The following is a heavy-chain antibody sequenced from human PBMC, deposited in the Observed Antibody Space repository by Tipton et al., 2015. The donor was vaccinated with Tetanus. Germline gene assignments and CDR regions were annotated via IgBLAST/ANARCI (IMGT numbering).Heavy chain of an antibody. CDR3: ARDQARGARGWNYFDY. V-gene: IGHV4-31*03. D-gene: IGHD1-26*01. Sequence: TLSLTCTVSGGSISSGGYYWSWIRQHPGKGLEWIGDLYYSGSTYYNPSLKSRVTISVDKSKNQFSLKLKTVTAADTAVYYCARDQARGARGWNYFDYWGQGTLVTVSS. J-gene: IGHJ4*02. CDR1: GGSISSGGYY. CDR2: LYYSGST.